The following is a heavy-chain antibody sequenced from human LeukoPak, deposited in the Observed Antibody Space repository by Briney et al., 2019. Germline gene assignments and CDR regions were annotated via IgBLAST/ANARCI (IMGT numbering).Heavy chain of an antibody. CDR2: IYHSGST. V-gene: IGHV4-38-2*02. CDR3: ARGGYYYDSGGYYLPAINWFDP. D-gene: IGHD3-22*01. CDR1: GYSISSGYY. Sequence: NPSETLSLTCTVSGYSISSGYYWGWIRQPPGKGLEWIGSIYHSGSTYYNPSLKSRVTISVDTSKNQFSLKLSSVTAADTAVYYCARGGYYYDSGGYYLPAINWFDPWGQGSLVTVSS. J-gene: IGHJ5*02.